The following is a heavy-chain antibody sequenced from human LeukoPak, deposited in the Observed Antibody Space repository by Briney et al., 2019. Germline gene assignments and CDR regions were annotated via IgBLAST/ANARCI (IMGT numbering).Heavy chain of an antibody. CDR3: VKEFTVLLGALYFFDY. Sequence: GGSLRLSCAASGFTFSSYAMSWVRQAPGKGLEWVSAISGSGGSTYYADSVKGRFTISRDNSKNTLYLQMNSLRAEATAVYYCVKEFTVLLGALYFFDYWGQGTLVTVSS. J-gene: IGHJ4*02. D-gene: IGHD1-26*01. CDR1: GFTFSSYA. CDR2: ISGSGGST. V-gene: IGHV3-23*01.